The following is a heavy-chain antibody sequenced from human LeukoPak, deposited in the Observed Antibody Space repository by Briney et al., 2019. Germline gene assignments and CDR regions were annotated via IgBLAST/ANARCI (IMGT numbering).Heavy chain of an antibody. CDR1: GFTFSDYH. CDR3: ARDLTATGVSDY. D-gene: IGHD6-25*01. Sequence: GGSLRLSCAASGFTFSDYHMSWIRQAPGKGLEWVSYITNSASTIYYADSVKGRFTISRDNAKNSLYLQMNSLRAEDTAVYYCARDLTATGVSDYWGQGTLVTVSS. J-gene: IGHJ4*02. V-gene: IGHV3-11*04. CDR2: ITNSASTI.